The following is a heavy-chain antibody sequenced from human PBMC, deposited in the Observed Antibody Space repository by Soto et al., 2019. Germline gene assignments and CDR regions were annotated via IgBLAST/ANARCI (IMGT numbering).Heavy chain of an antibody. CDR1: GGSISSSNW. CDR2: IYHSGST. Sequence: PSETLSLTCAVSGGSISSSNWWSWVRQPPGKGLEWIGEIYHSGSTNYNPSLKSRVTISVDKSKNQFSLKLSSVTAADTAVYYCARVKGDSSGWYLGFDYWGQGTLVTVS. V-gene: IGHV4-4*02. D-gene: IGHD6-19*01. CDR3: ARVKGDSSGWYLGFDY. J-gene: IGHJ4*02.